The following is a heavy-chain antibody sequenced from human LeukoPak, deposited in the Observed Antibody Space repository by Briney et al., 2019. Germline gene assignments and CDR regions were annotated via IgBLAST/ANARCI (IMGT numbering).Heavy chain of an antibody. D-gene: IGHD3-10*01. CDR3: ARSMFASGSYYSRDY. Sequence: GDSLKISCKGSGYSFTNYWISWVRQRPGKGLEWMGRIDPSDSYTNYSPSFQGHVTISADKSISTAYLQWSSLKASDTAMYYCARSMFASGSYYSRDYWGQGTLVTVSS. J-gene: IGHJ4*02. CDR2: IDPSDSYT. CDR1: GYSFTNYW. V-gene: IGHV5-10-1*01.